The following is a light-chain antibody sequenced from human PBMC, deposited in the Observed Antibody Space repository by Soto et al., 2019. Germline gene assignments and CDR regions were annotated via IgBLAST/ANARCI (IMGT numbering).Light chain of an antibody. V-gene: IGKV3-20*01. Sequence: EIVMTQSPATMSVSPGERATLSCRASQSMGSNVAWYQQKPGQAPRLLISGASSRATGIPDRFSGSGSGTDFTLTISRLEPEDFALYFCQHYGSSPITFGQGTRLEIK. CDR2: GAS. CDR1: QSMGSN. J-gene: IGKJ5*01. CDR3: QHYGSSPIT.